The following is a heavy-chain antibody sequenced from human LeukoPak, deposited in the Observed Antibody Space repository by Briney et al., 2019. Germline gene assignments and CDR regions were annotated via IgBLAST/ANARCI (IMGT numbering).Heavy chain of an antibody. CDR1: GGSISSGGYY. Sequence: PSETLSLTCTVSGGSISSGGYYWSWIRQHPGKGLEWIGYIYYSGSTYYNPSLKSRVTISVDTSKNQFSLKLSSVTAADTAVYYCAREVNGYSYGYPDYWGQGTLVTVSS. V-gene: IGHV4-31*03. CDR2: IYYSGST. CDR3: AREVNGYSYGYPDY. D-gene: IGHD5-18*01. J-gene: IGHJ4*02.